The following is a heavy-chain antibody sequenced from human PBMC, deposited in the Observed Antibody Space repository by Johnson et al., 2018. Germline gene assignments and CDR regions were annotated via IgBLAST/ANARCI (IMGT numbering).Heavy chain of an antibody. CDR3: ARSMTTNTAMATWDYMDV. V-gene: IGHV3-21*01. J-gene: IGHJ6*03. D-gene: IGHD5-18*01. CDR2: ISSSNSYM. CDR1: GFTFSSYY. Sequence: VQLVQSGGGLVKXGESLRLXCAASGFTFSSYYMNWVRQAPGKGLEWVSSISSSNSYMYYAASVKGRFPISRDNAKNSLYLQMKTLRAEDTAVSYRARSMTTNTAMATWDYMDVWGKGTTVTVSS.